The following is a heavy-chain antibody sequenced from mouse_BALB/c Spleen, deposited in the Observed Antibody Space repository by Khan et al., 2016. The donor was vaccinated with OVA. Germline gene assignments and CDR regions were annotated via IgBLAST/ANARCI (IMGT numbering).Heavy chain of an antibody. J-gene: IGHJ4*01. CDR3: ARRLPPYYDAMDY. CDR1: GYTFTNYW. CDR2: INPSTIYT. Sequence: QVQLKESGPELAKPGASVKMSCKASGYTFTNYWMHWVKQRPGQGLEWIGYINPSTIYTEYNQKFKDKATLTADKSSSTAYMQLRSLTSEDSAVYYCARRLPPYYDAMDYWGQGTSVTVSA. V-gene: IGHV1-7*01. D-gene: IGHD3-2*02.